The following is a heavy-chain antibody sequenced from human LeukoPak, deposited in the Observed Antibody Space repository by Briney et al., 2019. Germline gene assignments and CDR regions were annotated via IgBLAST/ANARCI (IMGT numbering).Heavy chain of an antibody. CDR1: GFTFSSYS. Sequence: GGSLRLSCAASGFTFSSYSMNWVRQAPGKGLEWVSSISSSTSYIYYADSVKGRFTISRDNTRNSLYLQMNSLRAEDSAVYYCARGTSYDFWSGYPDTPHFDCWGQGTLVTVSS. V-gene: IGHV3-21*01. CDR3: ARGTSYDFWSGYPDTPHFDC. CDR2: ISSSTSYI. J-gene: IGHJ4*02. D-gene: IGHD3-3*01.